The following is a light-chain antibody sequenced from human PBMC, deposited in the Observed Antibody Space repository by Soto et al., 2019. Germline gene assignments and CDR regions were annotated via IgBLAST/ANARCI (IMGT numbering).Light chain of an antibody. CDR1: QSITSRH. CDR2: GVS. V-gene: IGKV3-20*01. J-gene: IGKJ1*01. CDR3: QQYGTLPRT. Sequence: EIGLTQSPGTLSLSPGERVTLSCGASQSITSRHLGWYPQTLGQAPRLVIYGVSNRETGIPDRFGCSGAGAECTRTISRLEPEDVAVYYCQQYGTLPRTFGQGTKVDIK.